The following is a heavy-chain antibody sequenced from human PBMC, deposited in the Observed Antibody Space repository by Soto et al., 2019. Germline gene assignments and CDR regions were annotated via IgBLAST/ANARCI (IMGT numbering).Heavy chain of an antibody. CDR2: ISAYNGNT. J-gene: IGHJ4*02. Sequence: QVQLVQSGAEVKKPGASVKVSCKASGYTFTSYGISWVRQAPGQGLEWMGWISAYNGNTNYAQKLQGRVTMPTDTSTSTAYMELRNLRSDVTAVYYCARDQRSALEPFDYWGQGTLVTVSS. D-gene: IGHD1-1*01. V-gene: IGHV1-18*04. CDR3: ARDQRSALEPFDY. CDR1: GYTFTSYG.